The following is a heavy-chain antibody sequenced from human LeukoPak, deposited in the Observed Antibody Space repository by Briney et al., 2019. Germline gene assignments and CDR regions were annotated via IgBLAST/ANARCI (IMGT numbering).Heavy chain of an antibody. V-gene: IGHV3-21*01. Sequence: GGSLRLSCAASEFTFSRYNMNWVRQAPGKGLEWVSSISTSSTYTYYADSMKGRFTISRDNAKNSLYLQMNSLRAEDTAVYFCAREAYMDVWGKGTTVTVSS. CDR2: ISTSSTYT. J-gene: IGHJ6*03. CDR1: EFTFSRYN. CDR3: AREAYMDV.